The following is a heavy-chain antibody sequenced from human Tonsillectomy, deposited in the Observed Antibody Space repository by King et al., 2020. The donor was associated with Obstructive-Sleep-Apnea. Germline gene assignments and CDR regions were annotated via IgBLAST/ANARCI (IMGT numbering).Heavy chain of an antibody. CDR2: ITWNSCRI. V-gene: IGHV3-9*01. CDR1: GFTFDDYG. J-gene: IGHJ3*02. D-gene: IGHD6-25*01. Sequence: VQLVESGGGLVQPGRSLRLSCAASGFTFDDYGMHWVRQAPGKGLEVVSGITWNSCRIGYGDPVKGRFTISRDTGKNSLYLQMNSLRAEDTALYYCVKDRASGYRSGAFDIWGQGTMVTVSS. CDR3: VKDRASGYRSGAFDI.